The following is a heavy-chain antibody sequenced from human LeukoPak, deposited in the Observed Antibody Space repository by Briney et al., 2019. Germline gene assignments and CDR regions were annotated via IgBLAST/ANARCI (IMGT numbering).Heavy chain of an antibody. CDR2: IIPKFGTA. J-gene: IGHJ4*02. D-gene: IGHD2-2*01. CDR3: AREAHSSTSSFES. V-gene: IGHV1-69*13. CDR1: GGTFSSYV. Sequence: ASVKVSCKASGGTFSSYVISWVRQAPGQGLEWMGGIIPKFGTANYAQKFQGSVTITADESTSTAYMELSSLRSEDTAVYYCAREAHSSTSSFESWGQGTLVTVSS.